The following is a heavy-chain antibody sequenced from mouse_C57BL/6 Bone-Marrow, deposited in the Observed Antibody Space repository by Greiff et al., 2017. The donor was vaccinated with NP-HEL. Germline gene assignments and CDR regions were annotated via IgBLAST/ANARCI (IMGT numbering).Heavy chain of an antibody. J-gene: IGHJ2*01. V-gene: IGHV1-81*01. D-gene: IGHD1-1*01. CDR3: ARKKVYYGSSPCGY. Sequence: QVQLQQSGAELARPGASVKLSCKASGYTFTSYGISWVKQRTGQGLEWIGEIYPRSGNTYYNEKFKGKATLTADKSSSTAYVELRSLTSEDSAVYFCARKKVYYGSSPCGYRGQGTTLTVSS. CDR1: GYTFTSYG. CDR2: IYPRSGNT.